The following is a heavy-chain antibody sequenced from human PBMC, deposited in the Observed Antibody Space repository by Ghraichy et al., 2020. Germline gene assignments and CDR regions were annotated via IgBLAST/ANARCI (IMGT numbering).Heavy chain of an antibody. Sequence: ASVKVSCKASGYTFSDYYLHWVRQAPGQGFEWMGWINPNTGYTKYAQKFQGRVTMSRDTSITTSYMELSGLRSDDTAVYYCARSGLIMVATTGHFFDFWGQGTMVTVSP. CDR1: GYTFSDYY. CDR3: ARSGLIMVATTGHFFDF. D-gene: IGHD5-24*01. V-gene: IGHV1-2*02. J-gene: IGHJ3*01. CDR2: INPNTGYT.